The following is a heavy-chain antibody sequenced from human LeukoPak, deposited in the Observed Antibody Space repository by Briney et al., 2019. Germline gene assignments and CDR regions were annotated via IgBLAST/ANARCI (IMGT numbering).Heavy chain of an antibody. CDR1: GGTFSGYA. CDR3: ARNTDYGDYVYPDY. J-gene: IGHJ4*02. D-gene: IGHD4-17*01. CDR2: IIPIFGTA. Sequence: SVKVSCKASGGTFSGYAISWVRQAPGQGLEWMGRIIPIFGTANYAQKFQGRVTITTDESTSTAYMELSSLRSEDTAVYYCARNTDYGDYVYPDYWGQGTLVTVSS. V-gene: IGHV1-69*05.